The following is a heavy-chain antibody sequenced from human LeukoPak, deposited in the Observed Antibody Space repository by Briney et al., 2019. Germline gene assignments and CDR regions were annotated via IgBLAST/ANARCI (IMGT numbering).Heavy chain of an antibody. D-gene: IGHD4-17*01. Sequence: KASETLSLTCTVSGGSISSTSYYWSWIRQPPGKGLEWIGEINHSGSTNYNPSLKSRVTISVDTSKNQFSLKLSSVTAADTAVYYCARRRLRHLLDPWGQGTLVTVSS. CDR1: GGSISSTSYY. CDR3: ARRRLRHLLDP. CDR2: INHSGST. V-gene: IGHV4-39*07. J-gene: IGHJ5*02.